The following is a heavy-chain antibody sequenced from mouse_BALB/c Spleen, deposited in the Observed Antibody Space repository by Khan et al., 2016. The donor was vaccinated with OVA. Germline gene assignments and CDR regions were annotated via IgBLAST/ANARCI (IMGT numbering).Heavy chain of an antibody. V-gene: IGHV1-20*02. D-gene: IGHD1-1*01. CDR2: INPHIGET. CDR3: ARKNGSDFYY. Sequence: VQLQQSGPELVKPGASVKISCKASGYSFTGYFMNWVMQSHGKSLEWIGRINPHIGETFYNQKFKGKAILTVDESSSTVHMELRSLASEDSAVYYCARKNGSDFYYWGQGTTRTVSS. CDR1: GYSFTGYF. J-gene: IGHJ2*01.